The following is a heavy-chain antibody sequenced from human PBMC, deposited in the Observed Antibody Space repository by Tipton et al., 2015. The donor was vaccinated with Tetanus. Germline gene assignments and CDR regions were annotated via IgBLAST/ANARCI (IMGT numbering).Heavy chain of an antibody. V-gene: IGHV4-34*01. CDR3: ARDELFFSGGEDHAAFDI. CDR2: INPSGGA. D-gene: IGHD3-10*01. CDR1: GGSFSGHY. J-gene: IGHJ3*02. Sequence: TLSLTCAVSGGSFSGHYWSWIRQPPGEGLEWIGEINPSGGASYNPSLKSRVTISVDTSTNQFSLKLTSVTAADTAVYFCARDELFFSGGEDHAAFDIWGQGTLVTVSS.